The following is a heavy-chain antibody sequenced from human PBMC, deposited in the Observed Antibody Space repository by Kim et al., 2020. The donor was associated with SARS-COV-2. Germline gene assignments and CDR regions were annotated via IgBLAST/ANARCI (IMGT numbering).Heavy chain of an antibody. CDR2: INAGNGNT. J-gene: IGHJ5*02. CDR3: AKSFLGYCSGGSCYSGMGFDR. Sequence: ASVKVSCKASGYTFTSYAMHWVRQAPGQRLEWMGWINAGNGNTKYSQKFQGRVTITRDTSASTAYMELSSLRSEDTAVYYCAKSFLGYCSGGSCYSGMGFDRWGQGTLVTVSS. V-gene: IGHV1-3*01. CDR1: GYTFTSYA. D-gene: IGHD2-15*01.